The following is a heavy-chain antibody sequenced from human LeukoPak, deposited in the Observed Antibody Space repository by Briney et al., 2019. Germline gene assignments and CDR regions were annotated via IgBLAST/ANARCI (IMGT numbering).Heavy chain of an antibody. CDR2: SIPILGIA. Sequence: SVKVSCKASGGTFSSYTISWVRQAPGQGLEWRGRSIPILGIANYAQKIQGRVTITADKSTSTAYMELSSLRSEDTAVYYCARGQWFGELFLYYYGMDVWGQGTTVTVSS. D-gene: IGHD3-10*01. V-gene: IGHV1-69*02. CDR1: GGTFSSYT. J-gene: IGHJ6*02. CDR3: ARGQWFGELFLYYYGMDV.